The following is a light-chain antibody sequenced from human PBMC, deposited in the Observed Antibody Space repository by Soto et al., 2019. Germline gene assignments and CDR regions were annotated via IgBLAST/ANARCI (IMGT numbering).Light chain of an antibody. V-gene: IGLV2-14*01. CDR2: DVA. CDR1: SSDVGAYNY. Sequence: QSVLTQPASVSGSPGQSITIYCTGTSSDVGAYNYVSWYQQHPGKAPKLMLYDVANRPSGVSNRFSGSKSGNTASLTISGLQAEDEADYYCNSYTSSSTYVFGTGTKVTV. J-gene: IGLJ1*01. CDR3: NSYTSSSTYV.